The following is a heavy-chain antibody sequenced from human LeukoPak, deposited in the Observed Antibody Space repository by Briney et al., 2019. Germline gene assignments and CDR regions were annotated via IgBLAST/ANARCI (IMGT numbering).Heavy chain of an antibody. V-gene: IGHV3-23*01. CDR3: AKLYAQDWGAFDI. D-gene: IGHD3-16*01. CDR1: GFTFGSHA. CDR2: IFGSGGSP. Sequence: GGSLRLSCEASGFTFGSHAMYWVRQAPGKGLEWVAGIFGSGGSPHYADPVKGRFTISRDNSKNTLFLQMNSLRAEDTAVYYCAKLYAQDWGAFDIWGQGTMVTVSS. J-gene: IGHJ3*02.